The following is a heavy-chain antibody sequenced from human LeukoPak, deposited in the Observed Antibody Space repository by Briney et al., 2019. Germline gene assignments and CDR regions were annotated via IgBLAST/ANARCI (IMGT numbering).Heavy chain of an antibody. CDR2: INTGGRT. D-gene: IGHD3-10*01. CDR3: ARPLMYYYGSETYFWFDP. CDR1: GFTVSSNY. Sequence: GGSLRLSCAASGFTVSSNYMSWVRQAPGKGLEWVSIINTGGRTYYADSVKGRFTISRDNSKNTLYLQMNSLRAEDTAVYYCARPLMYYYGSETYFWFDPWGQGTLVTVSS. J-gene: IGHJ5*02. V-gene: IGHV3-53*01.